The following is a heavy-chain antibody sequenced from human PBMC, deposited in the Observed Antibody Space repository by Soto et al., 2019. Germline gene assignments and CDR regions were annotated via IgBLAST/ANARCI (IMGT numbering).Heavy chain of an antibody. CDR3: ATGGSGYFTY. CDR2: IKSDGSYT. D-gene: IGHD3-22*01. CDR1: GFTFNTYW. V-gene: IGHV3-74*01. J-gene: IGHJ4*02. Sequence: EVQLVESGGGLVQPGGSLGHSCAASGFTFNTYWMQWVRQAPGKGLVWVSRIKSDGSYTNYADSVKGRFTISRDNAKNTLFLQMNSLGAEDTAVYYCATGGSGYFTYWGQGTLVTVSS.